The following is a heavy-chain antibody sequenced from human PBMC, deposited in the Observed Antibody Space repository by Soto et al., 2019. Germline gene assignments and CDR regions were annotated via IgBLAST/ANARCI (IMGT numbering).Heavy chain of an antibody. D-gene: IGHD4-17*01. CDR1: GYTLNEVA. Sequence: QVQLVQSGAEVKKPGASVKVSCKVSGYTLNEVAMHWVRQAPGKGLEWLGGFDPDEAETIYAQHFQGRVTITEDTSTDTVYMEFSSLRSEDTASNFCTTYHGDYNFDHWGQGTLVTVSS. V-gene: IGHV1-24*01. CDR3: TTYHGDYNFDH. J-gene: IGHJ5*02. CDR2: FDPDEAET.